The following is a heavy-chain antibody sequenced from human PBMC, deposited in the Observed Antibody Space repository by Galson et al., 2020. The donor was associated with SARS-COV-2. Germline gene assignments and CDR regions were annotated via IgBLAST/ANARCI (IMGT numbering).Heavy chain of an antibody. CDR2: INPNSGGT. Sequence: ASVKVSCKASGYTFTGYYMHWVRQAPGQGLEWMGWINPNSGGTNYAQKFQGWVTMTRDTSISTAYMELSRLRSDDTAVYYCARDQSPSLSSSFDYWGQGTLVTVSS. CDR3: ARDQSPSLSSSFDY. D-gene: IGHD6-13*01. J-gene: IGHJ4*02. CDR1: GYTFTGYY. V-gene: IGHV1-2*04.